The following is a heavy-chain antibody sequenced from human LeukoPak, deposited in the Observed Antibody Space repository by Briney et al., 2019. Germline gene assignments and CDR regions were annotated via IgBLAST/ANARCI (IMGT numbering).Heavy chain of an antibody. CDR1: GFTFSNYN. D-gene: IGHD6-19*01. Sequence: GSLRLSCAASGFTFSNYNMNWVRQAPGMGLEWVSSITSRSTYIYYADSVKGRFTISRDNAKNSLYVQMNSLRAEDTAMYFCAREPGSGWVDYWGQGTLVTVSS. V-gene: IGHV3-21*01. CDR3: AREPGSGWVDY. CDR2: ITSRSTYI. J-gene: IGHJ4*02.